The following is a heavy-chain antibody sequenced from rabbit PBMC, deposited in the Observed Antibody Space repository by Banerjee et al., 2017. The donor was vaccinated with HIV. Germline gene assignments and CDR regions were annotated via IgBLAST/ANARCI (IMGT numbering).Heavy chain of an antibody. CDR1: GFTISRYW. CDR2: IYASSGST. V-gene: IGHV1S40*01. CDR3: ARDRDWTLDL. J-gene: IGHJ4*01. D-gene: IGHD4-2*01. Sequence: QSLEESGGDLVKPGASLTLTCTASGFTISRYWMNWVRQAPGKGLEWIGTIYASSGSTYYASWAKGRFTISKTSSTTVTLQMTSLTAADTATYFCARDRDWTLDLWGQGTLVTVS.